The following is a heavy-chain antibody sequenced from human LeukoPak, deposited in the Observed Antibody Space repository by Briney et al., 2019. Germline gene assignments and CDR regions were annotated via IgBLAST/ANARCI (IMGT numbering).Heavy chain of an antibody. CDR3: ARSLRGDVLGHAFDY. CDR1: GYTFTSYG. CDR2: INPNSGGT. Sequence: ASVKVSCKASGYTFTSYGISWVRQAPGQGLEWMGWINPNSGGTNYAQKFQGRVTMTRDTSISTAYMELSRLRSDDTAVYYCARSLRGDVLGHAFDYWGQGTLVTVSS. D-gene: IGHD3-10*01. V-gene: IGHV1-2*02. J-gene: IGHJ4*02.